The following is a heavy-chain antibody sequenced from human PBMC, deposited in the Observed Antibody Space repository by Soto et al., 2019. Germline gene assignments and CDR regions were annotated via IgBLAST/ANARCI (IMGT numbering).Heavy chain of an antibody. CDR1: GDSFSNYW. V-gene: IGHV5-51*01. D-gene: IGHD3-3*01. J-gene: IGHJ5*02. CDR3: EGNQNDFCSGYFRRGWFDT. CDR2: IYPGDSDT. Sequence: GESLKISCKGSGDSFSNYWIAWERQMPGKGLEWMGIIYPGDSDTRYSPSFQGQVTISADTSINTVYLQWSSLKASDTAMYYCEGNQNDFCSGYFRRGWFDTWGQGTLVTVSS.